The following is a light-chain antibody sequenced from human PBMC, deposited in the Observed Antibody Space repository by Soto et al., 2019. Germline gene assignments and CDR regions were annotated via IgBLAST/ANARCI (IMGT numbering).Light chain of an antibody. J-gene: IGLJ1*01. CDR1: SRDIGAYNL. CDR3: TSYTSSSTYV. CDR2: EVR. Sequence: QSALTQPASLSGSPGQSITISCSGTSRDIGAYNLVSWYQQLPGKAPKLLIYEVRSRPSGISYRFSGSKSGTTASLTISSLLPEDEADYYCTSYTSSSTYVFGTGTKVTVL. V-gene: IGLV2-14*01.